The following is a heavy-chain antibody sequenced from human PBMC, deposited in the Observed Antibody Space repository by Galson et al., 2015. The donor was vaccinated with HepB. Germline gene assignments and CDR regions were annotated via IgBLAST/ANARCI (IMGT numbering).Heavy chain of an antibody. Sequence: QSGAEVKKPGESLRISCKGSGYSFTSYFITWVRQLPGKGLEWMGTIDPSDPYGNYSPSFQGHVTISVDKSINTAYLQWTSLEASDTAMYYCATSPTPPFYCYYCATDVWGQGTTVTVSS. V-gene: IGHV5-10-1*01. CDR1: GYSFTSYF. CDR2: IDPSDPYG. CDR3: ATSPTPPFYCYYCATDV. J-gene: IGHJ6*02.